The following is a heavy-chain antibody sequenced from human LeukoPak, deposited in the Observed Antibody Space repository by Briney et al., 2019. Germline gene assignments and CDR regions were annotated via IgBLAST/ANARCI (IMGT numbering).Heavy chain of an antibody. CDR3: ARFVNSGWQVGAFDI. J-gene: IGHJ3*02. V-gene: IGHV1-69*13. D-gene: IGHD6-19*01. Sequence: SVKVSCKASGGTFSSYAISWVRQAPGQGLEWMGGIIPIFGTANYAQKFQGRVTITADESTSTAYMELRSLRSDDTAVYYCARFVNSGWQVGAFDIWGQGTMVTVSS. CDR2: IIPIFGTA. CDR1: GGTFSSYA.